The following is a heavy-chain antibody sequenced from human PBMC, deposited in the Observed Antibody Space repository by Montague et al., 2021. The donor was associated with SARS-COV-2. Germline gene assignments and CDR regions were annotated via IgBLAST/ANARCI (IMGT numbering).Heavy chain of an antibody. V-gene: IGHV4-59*01. CDR3: ARIHSSGWAYFFDY. J-gene: IGHJ4*02. CDR2: IDYSGST. D-gene: IGHD6-19*01. Sequence: SETQSLTCSVSGGSLKNYYWSWIRQPPGKELEWMGYIDYSGSTNYNPSLRFRLTLSVDTSSNQFSLKLNSLISADTAVYYCARIHSSGWAYFFDYWGQGTLVSVSS. CDR1: GGSLKNYY.